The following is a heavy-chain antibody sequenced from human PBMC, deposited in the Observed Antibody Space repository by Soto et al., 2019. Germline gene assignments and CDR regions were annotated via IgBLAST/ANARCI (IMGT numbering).Heavy chain of an antibody. CDR2: IYWDDDQ. V-gene: IGHV2-5*02. D-gene: IGHD5-12*01. J-gene: IGHJ4*02. CDR1: GFSLTTRGVG. Sequence: QITLKESGPTLVKPTQTLTLTCTFSGFSLTTRGVGVGWIRQPPGKALEWLALIYWDDDQRYSPSLKNRLTVNKDTSKNQVVLTMTNMDPVDTGTYYCARRRIYNGYDSWGQGTLVTVSS. CDR3: ARRRIYNGYDS.